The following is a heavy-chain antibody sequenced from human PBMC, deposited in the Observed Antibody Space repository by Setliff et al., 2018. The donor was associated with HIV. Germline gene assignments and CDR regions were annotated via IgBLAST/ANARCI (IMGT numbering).Heavy chain of an antibody. CDR3: ATANRMGVVGVSTPGWTL. D-gene: IGHD2-15*01. J-gene: IGHJ4*02. CDR2: ISDRGGSI. Sequence: GGSLRLSCDASGISFSSYAMTWVRQAPGKGLQWVSGISDRGGSIYYAESVRGRFTISRDNSKNTLYLQMSSLRVDDTAVYYCATANRMGVVGVSTPGWTLWGQGALVTVSS. CDR1: GISFSSYA. V-gene: IGHV3-23*01.